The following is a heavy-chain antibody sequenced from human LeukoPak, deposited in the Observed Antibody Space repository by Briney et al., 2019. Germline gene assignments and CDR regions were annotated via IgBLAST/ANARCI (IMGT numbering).Heavy chain of an antibody. CDR2: ISSSSSTI. D-gene: IGHD3-3*01. J-gene: IGHJ4*02. Sequence: GGSLRLSCAASGFTFSSYSMNWVRQAPGKGLEWVSYISSSSSTIYYADSVKGRFTISRDNAKNSLYLQMNSLRAEDTAVYYCARGATLSNYDFWSGYPGYFDYWGQGTLVTVSS. V-gene: IGHV3-48*01. CDR1: GFTFSSYS. CDR3: ARGATLSNYDFWSGYPGYFDY.